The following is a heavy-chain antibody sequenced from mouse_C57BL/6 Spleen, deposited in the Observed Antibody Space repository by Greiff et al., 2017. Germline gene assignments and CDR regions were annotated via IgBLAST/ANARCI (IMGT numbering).Heavy chain of an antibody. CDR1: GFTFSSYG. CDR2: ISSCGSYT. Sequence: EVMLLQSGGDLVKPGASLKLSCAASGFTFSSYGMSWVRQTPDKRLEWVATISSCGSYTYYPDSVKGRFTISRDNAKNTLYLQMSSLKSEDTAMYDCARGYDYRGAMDYWGQGTSVTVSS. CDR3: ARGYDYRGAMDY. J-gene: IGHJ4*01. D-gene: IGHD2-4*01. V-gene: IGHV5-6*02.